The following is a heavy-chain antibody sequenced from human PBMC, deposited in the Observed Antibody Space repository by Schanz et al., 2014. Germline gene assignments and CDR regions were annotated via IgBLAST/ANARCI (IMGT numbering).Heavy chain of an antibody. CDR3: AKEESPPSLVDY. J-gene: IGHJ4*02. Sequence: VQVVESGGGLVQPGGSLRLSCSASGFSLSYYAMHWVRQAPGKGLEWVAAISYDGSNQYYTDSVKGRFTVSRDNSKNTVYLQMNSLRAEDTAVYYCAKEESPPSLVDYWGQGTLVTVSS. V-gene: IGHV3-30*04. CDR2: ISYDGSNQ. CDR1: GFSLSYYA.